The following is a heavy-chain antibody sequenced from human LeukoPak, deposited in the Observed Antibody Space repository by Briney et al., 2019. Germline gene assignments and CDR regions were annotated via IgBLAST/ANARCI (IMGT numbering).Heavy chain of an antibody. Sequence: ASVKVSCKVSGYTLTELSMHWVRQAPGEGLEWMGGFDPEDGETIYAQKFQGRVTMTEDTSTDTAYMELSSLRSEDTAVYYCATAYYDILTGYPLYYFDYWGQGTLVTVSS. CDR3: ATAYYDILTGYPLYYFDY. V-gene: IGHV1-24*01. CDR1: GYTLTELS. D-gene: IGHD3-9*01. J-gene: IGHJ4*02. CDR2: FDPEDGET.